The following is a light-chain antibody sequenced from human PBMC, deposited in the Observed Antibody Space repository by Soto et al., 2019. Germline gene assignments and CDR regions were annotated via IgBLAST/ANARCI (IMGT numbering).Light chain of an antibody. CDR2: AGS. Sequence: DIQMTQSPSSLSASVGDRVTITCRASQSISSSLNWYQLKPGQAPKLLIYAGSSLQSGVPSSFSGSGSGTDFTLTISSRQLEDFATYYCHQTYNAPFTFGGGTTVEIK. CDR3: HQTYNAPFT. J-gene: IGKJ4*01. V-gene: IGKV1-39*01. CDR1: QSISSS.